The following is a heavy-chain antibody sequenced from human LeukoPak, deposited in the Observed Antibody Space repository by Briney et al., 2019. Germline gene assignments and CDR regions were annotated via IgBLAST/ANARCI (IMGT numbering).Heavy chain of an antibody. V-gene: IGHV4-59*11. Sequence: SETLSLTCTVSGGSISSHYWSWIWQPPGKGLEWIGYIYYSGSTNYNPSLKSRVTISVDTSKNQFSLKLSSVTAADTAVYYCARGVAEYTFDYWGQGTLVTVSS. J-gene: IGHJ4*02. D-gene: IGHD2/OR15-2a*01. CDR3: ARGVAEYTFDY. CDR1: GGSISSHY. CDR2: IYYSGST.